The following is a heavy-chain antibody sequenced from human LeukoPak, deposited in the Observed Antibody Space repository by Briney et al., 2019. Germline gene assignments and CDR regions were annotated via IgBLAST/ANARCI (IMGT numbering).Heavy chain of an antibody. CDR3: AKVGPVLRYFDWLSAGDY. Sequence: GGSLRLSCAASGFTFSSYAMSWVRQAPGKGLEWVSGISGGGGSTYYADSVKGRFTISRDNSNNTLYLQMNSLRVEDTAVYYCAKVGPVLRYFDWLSAGDYWGQGTLLTVSS. V-gene: IGHV3-23*01. CDR2: ISGGGGST. J-gene: IGHJ4*02. D-gene: IGHD3-9*01. CDR1: GFTFSSYA.